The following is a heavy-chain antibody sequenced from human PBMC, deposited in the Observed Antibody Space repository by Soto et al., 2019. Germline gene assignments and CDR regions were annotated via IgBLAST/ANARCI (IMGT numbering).Heavy chain of an antibody. CDR2: TYYRSKNYN. CDR1: GDSVSSNSAA. J-gene: IGHJ4*02. D-gene: IGHD1-26*01. Sequence: SQTLSLTCAISGDSVSSNSAAWNWIRQSPSRGLEWLGRTYYRSKNYNDYSVSVKSRITIIPDTSKNQFSLQLNSVTPEDTAVYEFARRGTLGGTFDYWGKGILVTVAS. V-gene: IGHV6-1*01. CDR3: ARRGTLGGTFDY.